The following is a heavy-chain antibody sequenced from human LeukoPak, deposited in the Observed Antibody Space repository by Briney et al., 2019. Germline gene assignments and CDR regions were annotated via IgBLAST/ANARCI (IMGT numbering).Heavy chain of an antibody. CDR2: ISYDGSNK. V-gene: IGHV3-30*18. CDR3: AKGNGKDIVVVPAAFDY. J-gene: IGHJ4*02. CDR1: GFTFSSYG. D-gene: IGHD2-2*01. Sequence: GGSLRLSCAASGFTFSSYGMHWVRQAPGKGLEWVAVISYDGSNKYYADSVKGRFTISRDNSEHTLYLQINSLRAEDTAVYYCAKGNGKDIVVVPAAFDYWGQGTLVTVSS.